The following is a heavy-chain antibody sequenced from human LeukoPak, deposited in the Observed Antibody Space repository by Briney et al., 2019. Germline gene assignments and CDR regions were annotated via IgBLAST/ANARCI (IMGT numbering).Heavy chain of an antibody. CDR1: GFPFSAYA. Sequence: GGSLRLSCAASGFPFSAYAMSWVRQAPGKGLEWVSAISASGDTTYYADSVRGRFTISRDNSKNTLYLQMNSLRAEDTAVYYCARESRGYDILTGKYHRGYYSYYMDVWGKGTTVTVSS. CDR3: ARESRGYDILTGKYHRGYYSYYMDV. J-gene: IGHJ6*03. D-gene: IGHD3-9*01. CDR2: ISASGDTT. V-gene: IGHV3-23*01.